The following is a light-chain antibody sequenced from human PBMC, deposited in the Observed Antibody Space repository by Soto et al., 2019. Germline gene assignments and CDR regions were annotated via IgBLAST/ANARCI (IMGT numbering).Light chain of an antibody. Sequence: EIVLPQSPGTLSLSPGERATLSCRASQSVSSSYLAWYQQKPGQAPRLLIYGASSRATGIPDRFSGSGSGTDFTLTISRLEPEDFAVYYCQQYGSSPPITLGQGTRLEIK. J-gene: IGKJ5*01. V-gene: IGKV3-20*01. CDR3: QQYGSSPPIT. CDR1: QSVSSSY. CDR2: GAS.